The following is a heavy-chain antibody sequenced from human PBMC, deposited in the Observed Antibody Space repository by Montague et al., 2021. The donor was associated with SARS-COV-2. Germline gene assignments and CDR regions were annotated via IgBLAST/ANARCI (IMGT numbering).Heavy chain of an antibody. CDR1: GFTFNSYS. D-gene: IGHD5-18*01. CDR3: AKGRYSAYVLDY. V-gene: IGHV3-23*03. J-gene: IGHJ4*02. Sequence: FLRLSCAVSGFTFNSYSMSWVRQSPGKGLEWVSVIYSGDRGTYYADAVKGRFTISRDNSKNTLYLQMHSLRAEDTAKYYCAKGRYSAYVLDYWGQGTQVTVSS. CDR2: IYSGDRGT.